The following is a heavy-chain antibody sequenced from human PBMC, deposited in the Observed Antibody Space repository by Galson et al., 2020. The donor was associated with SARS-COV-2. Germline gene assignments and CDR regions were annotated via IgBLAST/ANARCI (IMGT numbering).Heavy chain of an antibody. CDR2: INHSGST. J-gene: IGHJ4*02. CDR3: ARGDPVAGTSVLDY. CDR1: GGSFSGYY. D-gene: IGHD6-19*01. V-gene: IGHV4-34*01. Sequence: SETLSLTCAVYGGSFSGYYWSWIRQPPGKGLEWIGEINHSGSTNYNPSLKSRVTISVDTSKNQFSLKLSSVTAADTAVYYCARGDPVAGTSVLDYWGQGTLVTVSS.